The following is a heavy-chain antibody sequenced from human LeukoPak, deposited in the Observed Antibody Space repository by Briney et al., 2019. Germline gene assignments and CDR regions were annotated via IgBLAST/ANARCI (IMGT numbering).Heavy chain of an antibody. V-gene: IGHV1-69*04. Sequence: SVKVSCKASGGTFSSYAISWVRQAPGQGLEWMGRIIPILGIANYAQKFQGRVTITADKSTSTAYMELSSLRSDDTAVYYCARGSSGWYSIDYWGQGILVTVSS. CDR1: GGTFSSYA. CDR3: ARGSSGWYSIDY. J-gene: IGHJ4*02. CDR2: IIPILGIA. D-gene: IGHD6-19*01.